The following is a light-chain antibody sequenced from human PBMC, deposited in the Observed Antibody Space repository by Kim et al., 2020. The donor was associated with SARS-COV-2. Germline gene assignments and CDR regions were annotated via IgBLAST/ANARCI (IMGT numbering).Light chain of an antibody. Sequence: DIQMTQSPSSLSASVGDRVTITCRASQDISRYLNWYQQKPGKAPKLLIYTASSLQSGVLSRFTGSGSETDFTLTITSLQPEDFATYYCQQSHTAPLLTFGGGTKVDIK. CDR2: TAS. J-gene: IGKJ4*01. V-gene: IGKV1-39*01. CDR1: QDISRY. CDR3: QQSHTAPLLT.